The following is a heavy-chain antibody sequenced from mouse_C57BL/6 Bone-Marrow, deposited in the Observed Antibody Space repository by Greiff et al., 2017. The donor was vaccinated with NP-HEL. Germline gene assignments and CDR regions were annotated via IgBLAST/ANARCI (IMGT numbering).Heavy chain of an antibody. CDR2: IDPETGGT. V-gene: IGHV1-15*01. D-gene: IGHD2-5*01. CDR3: ARTDSNPFAY. CDR1: GYTFTDYE. J-gene: IGHJ3*01. Sequence: VQLQQSGAELVRPGASVTLSCKASGYTFTDYEMHWVKQTPVHGLEWIGAIDPETGGTAYNQKFKGKAILTADKSSSTAYMQFSSLTSEDSAIYYCARTDSNPFAYWGQGTLVTVSA.